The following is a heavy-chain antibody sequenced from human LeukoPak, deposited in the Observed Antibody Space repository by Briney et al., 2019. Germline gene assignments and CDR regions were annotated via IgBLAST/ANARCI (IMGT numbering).Heavy chain of an antibody. J-gene: IGHJ4*02. CDR1: GGTFSSYA. Sequence: GASVKASCKASGGTFSSYAISWVRQAPGQGLEWMGGIIPIFGTANYAQKFQGRVTITADESTSTAYMELSSLRSEDTAVYYCAIRYSGSYYFLYWGQGTLVTVSS. CDR3: AIRYSGSYYFLY. D-gene: IGHD1-26*01. CDR2: IIPIFGTA. V-gene: IGHV1-69*13.